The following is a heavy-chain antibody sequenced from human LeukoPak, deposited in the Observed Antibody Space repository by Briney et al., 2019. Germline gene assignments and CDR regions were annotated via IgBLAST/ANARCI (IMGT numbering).Heavy chain of an antibody. D-gene: IGHD1/OR15-1a*01. J-gene: IGHJ5*02. CDR2: IYYSGST. V-gene: IGHV4-31*03. Sequence: SETLSLTCTVSGGSISSGGYYWSWIRQHPGKGLEWIGYIYYSGSTYYNPSLKGRVTISVDTSKNQLSLKLSSVTAADTAVYYCAREIRSSPKEQAYNWFDPWGQGTLVTVSS. CDR3: AREIRSSPKEQAYNWFDP. CDR1: GGSISSGGYY.